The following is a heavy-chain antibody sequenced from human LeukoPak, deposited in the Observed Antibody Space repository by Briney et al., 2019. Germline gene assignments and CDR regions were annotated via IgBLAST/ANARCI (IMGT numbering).Heavy chain of an antibody. CDR2: ISSSSSYI. J-gene: IGHJ6*03. Sequence: GSLRLSCAASGFTFSSYSINWVRQAPGKGLEWVSSISSSSSYIYYADSVKGRFTISRDNAKNSLYLQMNSLRAEDTAVYYCARDYAGYYYYMDVWGKGTTVTVSS. D-gene: IGHD3-16*01. CDR3: ARDYAGYYYYMDV. CDR1: GFTFSSYS. V-gene: IGHV3-21*01.